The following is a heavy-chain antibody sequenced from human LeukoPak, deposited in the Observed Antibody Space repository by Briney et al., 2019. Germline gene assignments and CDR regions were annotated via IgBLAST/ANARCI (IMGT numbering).Heavy chain of an antibody. CDR3: VRHRDLTMFRGVIDY. CDR2: IYYNGRT. D-gene: IGHD3-10*01. CDR1: GVSVSSDY. J-gene: IGHJ4*02. Sequence: SETLSLTCTVSGVSVSSDYWSWIRQPAGKGLEWIGYIYYNGRTNYNPSLKSRVTMSVDTSNNQFSLNLRSVTAADTAVYYCVRHRDLTMFRGVIDYWGQGTQVTVSS. V-gene: IGHV4-59*08.